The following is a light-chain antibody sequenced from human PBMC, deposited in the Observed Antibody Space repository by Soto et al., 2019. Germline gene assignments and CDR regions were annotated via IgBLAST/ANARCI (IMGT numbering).Light chain of an antibody. Sequence: DIQMTQSPSTLSASVGDRVTITCRASQSINNWLAWYQQKPGKAPKLLLYEASGLESGVPSRFSGSGSGTEFTLTVSSLQPTDFATYYCQHYNSYSPAFGQGTKVEIK. CDR3: QHYNSYSPA. J-gene: IGKJ1*01. CDR1: QSINNW. CDR2: EAS. V-gene: IGKV1-5*03.